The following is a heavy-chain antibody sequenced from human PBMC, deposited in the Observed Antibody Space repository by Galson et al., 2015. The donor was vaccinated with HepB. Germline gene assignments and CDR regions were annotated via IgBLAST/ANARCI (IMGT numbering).Heavy chain of an antibody. V-gene: IGHV3-11*01. CDR2: ISSSGDNF. J-gene: IGHJ4*02. CDR3: ARDSGDFADYCDH. D-gene: IGHD4-17*01. CDR1: GFSFNTWA. Sequence: SLRLSCAASGFSFNTWAVTWVRQAPGRGLEWISYISSSGDNFYYADSVKGRFAVSRDNAKHSLYLQMNTLRVDDTAIYYCARDSGDFADYCDHWGQGALVTGSS.